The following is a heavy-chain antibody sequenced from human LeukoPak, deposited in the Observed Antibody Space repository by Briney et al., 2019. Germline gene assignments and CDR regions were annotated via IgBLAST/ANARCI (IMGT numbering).Heavy chain of an antibody. V-gene: IGHV3-48*01. CDR3: AGKTWSTSGLGYFDY. J-gene: IGHJ4*02. D-gene: IGHD2-2*01. CDR1: GFTFSSYS. CDR2: IGSSSSTI. Sequence: RGSLRLSCAASGFTFSSYSMNWVRQAPGKGLEWVSYIGSSSSTIYYADSVKGRFTISRDNAKNSLYLQMNSLRAEDTAVYYCAGKTWSTSGLGYFDYWGQGTLVTVSS.